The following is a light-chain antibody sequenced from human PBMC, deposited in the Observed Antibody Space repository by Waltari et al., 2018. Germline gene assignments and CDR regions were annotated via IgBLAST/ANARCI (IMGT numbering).Light chain of an antibody. CDR1: NSNIGGNS. J-gene: IGLJ3*02. V-gene: IGLV1-44*01. CDR3: AVWDDSLGGV. Sequence: QSVLTQPPSVSGTPGQRVTISCSGSNSNIGGNSVNWYQQLPGTAPNLLIYNDNPGPSRVPDRFSASKSGTSASLAITGLQSEDDADYYCAVWDDSLGGVFGGGTKLTVL. CDR2: NDN.